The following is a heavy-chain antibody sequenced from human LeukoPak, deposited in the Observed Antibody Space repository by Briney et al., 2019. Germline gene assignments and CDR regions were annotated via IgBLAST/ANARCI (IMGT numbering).Heavy chain of an antibody. CDR3: TKVFYGGNSRDGFDI. CDR2: ISDSGGST. CDR1: GFPFSSYA. V-gene: IGHV3-64*04. D-gene: IGHD4-23*01. Sequence: GGSLRLSCSASGFPFSSYAMHWVRQAPGKGLEYVSAISDSGGSTYYADSVKGRFTISRDNAKNSLYLQMNSLRAEDTAVYYCTKVFYGGNSRDGFDIWGQGTMVTVSS. J-gene: IGHJ3*02.